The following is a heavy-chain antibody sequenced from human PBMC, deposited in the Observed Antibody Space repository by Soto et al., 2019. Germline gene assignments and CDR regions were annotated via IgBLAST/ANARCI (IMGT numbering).Heavy chain of an antibody. CDR2: IIPIFGTA. V-gene: IGHV1-69*12. D-gene: IGHD3-22*01. CDR3: AETYYYDSSGYYSDAFDI. Sequence: QVQLVQSGAEVKKPGSSVKVSCKASGGTFSSYAISWVRQAPGQGLEWMGGIIPIFGTANYAHKFQGRVTITADESTSTAYMELSSLRSEDTAVYYCAETYYYDSSGYYSDAFDIWGQGTMVTVSS. CDR1: GGTFSSYA. J-gene: IGHJ3*02.